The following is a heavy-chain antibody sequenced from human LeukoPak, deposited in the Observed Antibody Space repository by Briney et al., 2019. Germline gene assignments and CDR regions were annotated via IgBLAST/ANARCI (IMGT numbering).Heavy chain of an antibody. J-gene: IGHJ6*02. CDR3: ATSNTAHYYYYYGMDV. CDR1: GYTLTELS. D-gene: IGHD5-18*01. V-gene: IGHV1-24*01. CDR2: FDPEDGET. Sequence: RASVKVSCKVSGYTLTELSMHWVRQAPGKGLEWMGGFDPEDGETIYAQKFQGRVTMTEDTSTDTAYMELSSLRSEDTAVYYCATSNTAHYYYYYGMDVWGQGTTVTVSS.